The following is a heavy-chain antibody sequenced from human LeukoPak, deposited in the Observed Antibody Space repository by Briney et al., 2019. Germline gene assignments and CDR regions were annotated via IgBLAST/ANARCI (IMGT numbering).Heavy chain of an antibody. J-gene: IGHJ4*02. CDR1: GFTFDDYA. V-gene: IGHV3-43*02. CDR3: AKDIRAPSGWYYFDY. Sequence: SGGSLRLSCAASGFTFDDYAMHWVRQAPGKGLEWVSLISGDGGSTYYADSVKGRFTISRDNSKNSLYLQMNSLRTEDTALYYCAKDIRAPSGWYYFDYWGQGTLVTVSS. CDR2: ISGDGGST. D-gene: IGHD6-19*01.